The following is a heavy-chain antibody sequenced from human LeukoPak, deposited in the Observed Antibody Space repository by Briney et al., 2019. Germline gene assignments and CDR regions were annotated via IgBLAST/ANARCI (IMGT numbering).Heavy chain of an antibody. Sequence: ASVTVSCKASGYTFTSYGISWVRQAPGQGLEWMGWISAYNGNTNYAQKLQGRVTMTTDTSTSTAYMGLRSLRSDDTAVYYCARDDQIVVASIVGYWGQGTLVTVSS. CDR1: GYTFTSYG. V-gene: IGHV1-18*01. CDR3: ARDDQIVVASIVGY. D-gene: IGHD6-19*01. J-gene: IGHJ4*02. CDR2: ISAYNGNT.